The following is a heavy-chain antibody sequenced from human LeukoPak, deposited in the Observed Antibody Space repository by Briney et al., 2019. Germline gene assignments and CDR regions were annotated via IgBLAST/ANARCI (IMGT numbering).Heavy chain of an antibody. CDR3: ARARGGSGWSAYYYSYMDV. CDR2: IYTSGST. D-gene: IGHD6-19*01. CDR1: GGSISSYY. Sequence: PSETLSLTCTVSGGSISSYYWSWIRQPAPKGLEWIGRIYTSGSTNYNPSLKSRVTISVDKSKNQFSLTLSSVTAADTAVYYCARARGGSGWSAYYYSYMDVWGKGTTVTVSS. J-gene: IGHJ6*03. V-gene: IGHV4-4*07.